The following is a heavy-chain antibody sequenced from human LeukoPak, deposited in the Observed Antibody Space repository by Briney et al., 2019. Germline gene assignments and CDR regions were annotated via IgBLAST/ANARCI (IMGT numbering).Heavy chain of an antibody. J-gene: IGHJ6*03. V-gene: IGHV3-23*01. CDR3: ARVWTGQWPPHYYYMDV. CDR2: ISGSGGTT. D-gene: IGHD6-19*01. CDR1: GFTFSSYG. Sequence: GGSLRLSCAASGFTFSSYGMSWVRQAPGKGLVWVSVISGSGGTTYYADSVKGRFTVSRDNSKNTLYLQMNSLRAEDTAVYYCARVWTGQWPPHYYYMDVWGKGTTVTISS.